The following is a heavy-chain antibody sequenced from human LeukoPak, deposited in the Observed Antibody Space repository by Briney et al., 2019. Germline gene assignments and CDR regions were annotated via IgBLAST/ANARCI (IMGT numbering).Heavy chain of an antibody. CDR2: IKQDGSEK. CDR1: GFTFSRHW. V-gene: IGHV3-7*01. Sequence: GGSLRLSCAASGFTFSRHWMTWVRQAPGKVLEWVANIKQDGSEKYYVDSVKGRFTISRDNAKNSLYLQMNSLRAEDTAVYYCARDEYLWSGYYPNQAFDYWGQGTLVTVSS. J-gene: IGHJ4*02. D-gene: IGHD3-3*01. CDR3: ARDEYLWSGYYPNQAFDY.